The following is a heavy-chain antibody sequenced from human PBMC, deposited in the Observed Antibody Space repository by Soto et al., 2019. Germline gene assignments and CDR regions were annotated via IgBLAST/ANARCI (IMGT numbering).Heavy chain of an antibody. V-gene: IGHV3-23*01. CDR1: GFTFSSYA. J-gene: IGHJ6*02. Sequence: PGGSLRLSCAASGFTFSSYAMSWVRQAPGKGLEWVSGISGSGGSTYYADSVKGRFTISRDNSKNTLYLQMNSLRAEDTAVYYCAKAAYYYGSGSYYNVPYYYGMDVWGQGTTVTVSS. CDR2: ISGSGGST. D-gene: IGHD3-10*01. CDR3: AKAAYYYGSGSYYNVPYYYGMDV.